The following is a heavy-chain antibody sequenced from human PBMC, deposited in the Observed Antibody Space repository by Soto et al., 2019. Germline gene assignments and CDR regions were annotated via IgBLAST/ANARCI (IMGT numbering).Heavy chain of an antibody. CDR2: IYPGDSDT. Sequence: GGSLKIYCNGSGYRFTSFWIGWVRQMPWKGLEWMGIIYPGDSDTRYSPSFHGQVTISADKSISTAYLQWSSLKASATAMYYCARLCSGGSCYSEDWFDPWGQGTLVTVSS. CDR3: ARLCSGGSCYSEDWFDP. D-gene: IGHD2-15*01. V-gene: IGHV5-51*01. J-gene: IGHJ5*02. CDR1: GYRFTSFW.